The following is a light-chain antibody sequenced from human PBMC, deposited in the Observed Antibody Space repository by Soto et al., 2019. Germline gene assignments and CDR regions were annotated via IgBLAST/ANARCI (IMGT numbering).Light chain of an antibody. CDR2: AAS. CDR1: QGIIDY. Sequence: DIQMTQSPSSLSASVGDTVTITCRASQGIIDYVAWYQQRPGKIPKLLIYAASTLQTGVPSRFSGSGAGTDFTLTIRSLQPEDVATYYCQKYDTAPKTFGQGTKVEIK. J-gene: IGKJ1*01. V-gene: IGKV1-27*01. CDR3: QKYDTAPKT.